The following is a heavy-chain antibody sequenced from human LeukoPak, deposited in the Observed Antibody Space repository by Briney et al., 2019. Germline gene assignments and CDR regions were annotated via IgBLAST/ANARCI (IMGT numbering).Heavy chain of an antibody. CDR1: GFTFSSYSMN. Sequence: GSLRLSCAASGFTFSSYSMNWVRQAPGKGLEWIGFVYYSGSTSYNPSLKSRVTISVDTSKDQFSLKLTSVTAADTALYYCARRPPWWQDSGIDFDIWGQGTMVTVSS. CDR3: ARRPPWWQDSGIDFDI. V-gene: IGHV4-59*04. J-gene: IGHJ3*02. D-gene: IGHD2-15*01. CDR2: VYYSGST.